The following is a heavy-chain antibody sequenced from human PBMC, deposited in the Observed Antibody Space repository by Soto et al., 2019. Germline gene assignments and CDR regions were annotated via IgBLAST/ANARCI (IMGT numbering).Heavy chain of an antibody. CDR2: IIPIFGTA. CDR1: GGTFSSYA. V-gene: IGHV1-69*13. CDR3: ARGLEQWLVLGYYYYYGMDV. Sequence: SVKVSCKASGGTFSSYAISWVRQAPGQGLEWMGGIIPIFGTANYAQKFQGRVTITADESTSTAYMELSSLRSEDTAVYYCARGLEQWLVLGYYYYYGMDVWGQGTTVTVSS. J-gene: IGHJ6*02. D-gene: IGHD6-19*01.